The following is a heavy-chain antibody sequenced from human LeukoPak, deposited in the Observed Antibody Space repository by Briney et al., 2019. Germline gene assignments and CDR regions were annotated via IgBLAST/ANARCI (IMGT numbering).Heavy chain of an antibody. Sequence: SQTLSLTCTVSGGSISSGDYYWSWIRKPPGKGLEWIGYIYYSGSTYYNPSLKSRVTISVDTSKNQFSLKLSSVTAADTAVYYCARGKGYDFWSGLNYFDYWGQGTLVTVSS. J-gene: IGHJ4*02. CDR3: ARGKGYDFWSGLNYFDY. D-gene: IGHD3-3*01. V-gene: IGHV4-30-4*08. CDR1: GGSISSGDYY. CDR2: IYYSGST.